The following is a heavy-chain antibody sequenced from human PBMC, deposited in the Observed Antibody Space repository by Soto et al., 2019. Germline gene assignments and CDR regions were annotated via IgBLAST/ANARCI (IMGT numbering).Heavy chain of an antibody. D-gene: IGHD5-12*01. J-gene: IGHJ3*02. CDR3: AREVRGGYERNDAFDI. V-gene: IGHV4-34*09. Sequence: PSETLSLTCAVYGGSFSGYYWSWIRQPPGKGLEWIGYIYYSGSTYYNPSLKSRVTISVDTSKNQFSLKLSSVTAADTAVYYCAREVRGGYERNDAFDIWGQGTMVTVSS. CDR2: IYYSGST. CDR1: GGSFSGYY.